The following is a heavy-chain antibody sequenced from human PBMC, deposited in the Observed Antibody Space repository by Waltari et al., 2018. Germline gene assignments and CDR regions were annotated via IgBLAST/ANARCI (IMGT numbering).Heavy chain of an antibody. D-gene: IGHD2-15*01. V-gene: IGHV1-2*02. J-gene: IGHJ4*02. Sequence: QVQLVQSGAEVKKPGAYVKVYCKASGNPFIDYYMHWVRQAPGQGLEWMGWINPSSGGTNYAQKFQGRVTMTRDTSISTAYMELTRLRSDDTAVYYCARVRGGHYSFDYWGQGTLVTVSS. CDR3: ARVRGGHYSFDY. CDR2: INPSSGGT. CDR1: GNPFIDYY.